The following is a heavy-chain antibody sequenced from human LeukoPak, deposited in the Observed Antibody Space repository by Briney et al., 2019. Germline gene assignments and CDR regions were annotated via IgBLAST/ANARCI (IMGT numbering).Heavy chain of an antibody. CDR3: ARDRYYGSGSFAYYFDC. D-gene: IGHD3-10*01. V-gene: IGHV1-46*01. J-gene: IGHJ4*02. Sequence: ASVKVSCKASGYTFTSYYMHWVRQAPGQGLERMGIINPSGGSTSYAQKFQGRVTMTRDTSTSTVYMELSSLRSEDTAVYYCARDRYYGSGSFAYYFDCWGQGTLVTVSS. CDR1: GYTFTSYY. CDR2: INPSGGST.